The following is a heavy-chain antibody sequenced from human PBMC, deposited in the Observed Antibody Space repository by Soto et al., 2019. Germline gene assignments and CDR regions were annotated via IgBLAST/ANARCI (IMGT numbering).Heavy chain of an antibody. CDR2: ISGNGSST. CDR1: GFTFSSYA. J-gene: IGHJ4*02. CDR3: AKENGYSSSWFEFDY. D-gene: IGHD6-13*01. V-gene: IGHV3-23*01. Sequence: EVQLLESGGGLVQPGGSLRLSCAASGFTFSSYAMSWVRQAPGKGLEWVSAISGNGSSTYYADSVKGRFTISRDNSKNTLYLEMNSLRAEETAVYYCAKENGYSSSWFEFDYWGQGTLVTVSS.